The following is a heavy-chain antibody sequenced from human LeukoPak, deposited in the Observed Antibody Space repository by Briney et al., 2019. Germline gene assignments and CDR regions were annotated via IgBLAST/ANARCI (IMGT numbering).Heavy chain of an antibody. J-gene: IGHJ5*02. CDR2: INHSGST. CDR1: GGSFSGYY. Sequence: SSETLSLTCAVYGGSFSGYYWSWIRQSPGEGLEWIGEINHSGSTNYNPSLKSRVTISVDTSKNQFSLKLSSVTAADTAVYYCARGYDPKGSFDPWGQGTLVTVSS. D-gene: IGHD5-12*01. CDR3: ARGYDPKGSFDP. V-gene: IGHV4-34*01.